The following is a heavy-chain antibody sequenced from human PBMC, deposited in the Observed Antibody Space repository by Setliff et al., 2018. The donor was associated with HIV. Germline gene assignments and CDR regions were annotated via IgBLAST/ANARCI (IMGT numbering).Heavy chain of an antibody. J-gene: IGHJ3*02. CDR1: GGSVSNYY. CDR2: INTSGST. Sequence: PSETLSLTCTVSGGSVSNYYWTWIRQSAGKGLEWIGHINTSGSTKYNPSLKSRLTMSVDSSGNQFSLTLTSVTAADTAVYYCARDYIHVFDIWGQGTMVTVSS. CDR3: ARDYIHVFDI. V-gene: IGHV4-4*07.